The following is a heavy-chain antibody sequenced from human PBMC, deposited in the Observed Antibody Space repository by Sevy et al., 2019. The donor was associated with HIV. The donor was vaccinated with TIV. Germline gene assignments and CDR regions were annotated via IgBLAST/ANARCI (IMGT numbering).Heavy chain of an antibody. V-gene: IGHV3-11*01. CDR2: ISGSGNTI. D-gene: IGHD1-26*01. CDR3: ARAGGSWALRY. CDR1: GFIFSDYY. Sequence: GGSLSLSCAASGFIFSDYYMSWIRQAPGKGLEWVSHISGSGNTIYYTDSVKGRFTISRDNAKDSLYLQMNSLRAEDTAVYYCARAGGSWALRYWGQGSLVTVSS. J-gene: IGHJ4*02.